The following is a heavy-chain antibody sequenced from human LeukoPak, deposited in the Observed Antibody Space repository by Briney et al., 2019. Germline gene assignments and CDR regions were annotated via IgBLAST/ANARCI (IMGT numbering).Heavy chain of an antibody. J-gene: IGHJ4*02. CDR1: GGSISSSSYY. CDR3: ARGSVGSCLDY. V-gene: IGHV4-39*07. D-gene: IGHD2-2*01. CDR2: IYFSGTT. Sequence: SETLSLTCTVSGGSISSSSYYWGWIRQPPGKGLEWIGSIYFSGTTYYNPSLKSRVTISVDRSKNQFSLKLSSVTAADTAVYYCARGSVGSCLDYWGQGTLVTVSS.